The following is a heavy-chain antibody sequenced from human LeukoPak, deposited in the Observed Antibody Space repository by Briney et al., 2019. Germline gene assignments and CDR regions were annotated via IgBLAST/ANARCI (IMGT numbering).Heavy chain of an antibody. CDR1: GGSISSYY. CDR3: ARLVGNYNPFDY. D-gene: IGHD3-10*01. J-gene: IGHJ4*02. V-gene: IGHV4-59*08. Sequence: SETLSLTCTVSGGSISSYYWSWIRQPPGKGLEWIGYIYYSGSTNYNPSLKSRVTISVDTSKNQFSLKLSSVTAADTAVYYCARLVGNYNPFDYWGQGTLVTVSS. CDR2: IYYSGST.